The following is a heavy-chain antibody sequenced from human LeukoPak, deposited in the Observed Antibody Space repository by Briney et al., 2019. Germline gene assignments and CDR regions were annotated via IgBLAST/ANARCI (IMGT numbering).Heavy chain of an antibody. CDR3: AKVWFWELLFSCYFDY. V-gene: IGHV3-23*01. CDR1: GFTFSSYA. J-gene: IGHJ4*02. Sequence: GGSLRLSCAASGFTFSSYAMSWVRQAPGKGLEWVSAISGSGGSTYYADSVKGRFTISRDNSKNTLYLQMNSLRAEDTAVYYCAKVWFWELLFSCYFDYWGQGTLVTVSS. D-gene: IGHD3-10*01. CDR2: ISGSGGST.